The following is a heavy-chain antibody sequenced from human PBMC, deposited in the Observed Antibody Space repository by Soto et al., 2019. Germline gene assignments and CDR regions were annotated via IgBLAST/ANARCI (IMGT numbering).Heavy chain of an antibody. V-gene: IGHV1-69*08. D-gene: IGHD2-8*01. J-gene: IGHJ4*02. Sequence: QVQLVQSGAEVKKPGSSVKVSCKASGGTFSSYTISWVRQAPGQGLEWMGRIIPILGIANYAQKFQGRVTITADKYTSTDYMELSSLRADETAVYYCARDGSYCTNGVCARLFDYWGQGTLVTVSS. CDR3: ARDGSYCTNGVCARLFDY. CDR2: IIPILGIA. CDR1: GGTFSSYT.